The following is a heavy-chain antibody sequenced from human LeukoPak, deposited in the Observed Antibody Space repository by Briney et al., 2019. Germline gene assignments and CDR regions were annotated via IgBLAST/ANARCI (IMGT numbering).Heavy chain of an antibody. CDR1: GFTVSRDY. V-gene: IGHV3-66*01. CDR2: IYSGGST. D-gene: IGHD1-14*01. CDR3: ARVRASAGLDY. Sequence: GGSLRLSCAVSGFTVSRDYMSWVRQAPGKRLEWASIIYSGGSTYYADSVKGRFTISRDNSKNTLYLQMNSLRAEDTAVYYCARVRASAGLDYWGQGTLVTVSS. J-gene: IGHJ4*02.